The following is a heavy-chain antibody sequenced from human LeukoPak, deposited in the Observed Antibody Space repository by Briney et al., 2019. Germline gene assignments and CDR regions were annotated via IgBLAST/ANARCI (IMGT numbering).Heavy chain of an antibody. D-gene: IGHD3-22*01. CDR2: ISYDGSNK. CDR1: GFTFSSYG. Sequence: GRSLRLSCAASGFTFSSYGMHWVRQAPGKGLEWVAVISYDGSNKYYADSVKGRFTISRDNSKNTLYLQMNSLRAEDTAVYYCAREDKDSSGYPGGLDYWGQGTLVTVSS. V-gene: IGHV3-30*03. J-gene: IGHJ4*02. CDR3: AREDKDSSGYPGGLDY.